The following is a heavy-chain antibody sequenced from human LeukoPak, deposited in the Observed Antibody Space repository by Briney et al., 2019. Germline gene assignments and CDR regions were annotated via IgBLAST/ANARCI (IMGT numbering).Heavy chain of an antibody. J-gene: IGHJ1*01. CDR2: IIPIFGTA. CDR3: ARGRDYYDSSGYYYFAEYFQH. D-gene: IGHD3-22*01. CDR1: GGTFSSYA. V-gene: IGHV1-69*06. Sequence: SVKVSFTSSGGTFSSYAISWVRQAPGQGLEWMGRIIPIFGTANYSQKFQGRVTITADKSTSTAYMELSSPRSEDTAVYYCARGRDYYDSSGYYYFAEYFQHWGQGTLVTVSS.